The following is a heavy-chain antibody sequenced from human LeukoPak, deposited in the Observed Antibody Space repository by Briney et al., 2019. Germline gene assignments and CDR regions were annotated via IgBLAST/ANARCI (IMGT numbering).Heavy chain of an antibody. CDR3: ARVIWFGESAFFDY. D-gene: IGHD3-10*01. J-gene: IGHJ4*02. CDR1: GYTFTGYY. Sequence: VASVKVSCKASGYTFTGYYMHWVRQAPGQGLEWMGRINPNSGGTNYAQKFQGRVTMTRDTSISTAYMELSRLRSDDTAVYYCARVIWFGESAFFDYWGQGTLDTVSS. CDR2: INPNSGGT. V-gene: IGHV1-2*06.